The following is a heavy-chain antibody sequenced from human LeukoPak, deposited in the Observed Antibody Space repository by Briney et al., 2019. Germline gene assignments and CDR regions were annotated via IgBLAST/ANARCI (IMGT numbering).Heavy chain of an antibody. CDR1: GFTFSSYG. V-gene: IGHV3-33*01. J-gene: IGHJ4*02. Sequence: GGSLRLSCAASGFTFSSYGMHWVRQAPGKGLEWVAVIWYGGSNKYYADSVKSRFTISRDNSKNTLYLQMNSLRAEDTAVYYCARVKVRYFDWAPIDYWGQGTLVTVSS. D-gene: IGHD3-9*01. CDR3: ARVKVRYFDWAPIDY. CDR2: IWYGGSNK.